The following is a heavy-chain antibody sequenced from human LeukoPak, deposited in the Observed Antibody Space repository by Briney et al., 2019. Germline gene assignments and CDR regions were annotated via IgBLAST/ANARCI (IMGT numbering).Heavy chain of an antibody. Sequence: ASVKVSCKASGGTFSSYAISWVRQAPGQGLEWMGGSIPIFGTANYAQKFQGRVTITADESTSTAYMELSSLRSEDTAVYYCAQIGGYYYDSSGYYAFDYWGQGTLVTVSS. CDR3: AQIGGYYYDSSGYYAFDY. CDR1: GGTFSSYA. V-gene: IGHV1-69*13. J-gene: IGHJ4*02. CDR2: SIPIFGTA. D-gene: IGHD3-22*01.